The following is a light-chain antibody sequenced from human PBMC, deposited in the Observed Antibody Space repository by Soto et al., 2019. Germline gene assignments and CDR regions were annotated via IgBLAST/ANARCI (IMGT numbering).Light chain of an antibody. CDR3: TSFTTTSPWV. CDR1: SSDIAVYNY. J-gene: IGLJ3*02. CDR2: EVS. V-gene: IGLV2-14*01. Sequence: QSVLTQSASVSGSPGQSITISCTGTSSDIAVYNYVSWFQQRPGKAPKLMIFEVSNRPSGVSDRFSGSKSGNTASLTISGLQAEDEADYYCTSFTTTSPWVFGGGTKVTVL.